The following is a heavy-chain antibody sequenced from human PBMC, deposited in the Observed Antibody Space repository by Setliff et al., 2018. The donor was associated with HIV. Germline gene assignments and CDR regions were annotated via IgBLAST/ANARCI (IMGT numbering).Heavy chain of an antibody. CDR1: GFTFSSYW. D-gene: IGHD3-22*01. Sequence: GGSLRLSCAASGFTFSSYWMTWVRQAPGKGLGWVANIKQDGSEKYYVDSVWGRFTISRDNAKNSLNLQMNSLRAEDTAVYYCARGGLITPFGLLSYYDSSGYFDYWGQGTLVTVSS. J-gene: IGHJ4*02. V-gene: IGHV3-7*01. CDR2: IKQDGSEK. CDR3: ARGGLITPFGLLSYYDSSGYFDY.